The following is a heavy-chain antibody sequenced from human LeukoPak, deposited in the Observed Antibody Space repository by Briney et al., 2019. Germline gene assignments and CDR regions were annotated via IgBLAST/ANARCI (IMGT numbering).Heavy chain of an antibody. Sequence: GGSLRLSCTASGLNFGDLTMSWFRQAPGKGLEWVGFLKDKGRGGTAEYAASVRGRFTISRDDSKSIAYLQMNSLQTEDTAVYHCTKGGHADNWGQGTLVTVSS. CDR3: TKGGHADN. CDR2: LKDKGRGGTA. CDR1: GLNFGDLT. J-gene: IGHJ4*02. V-gene: IGHV3-49*03.